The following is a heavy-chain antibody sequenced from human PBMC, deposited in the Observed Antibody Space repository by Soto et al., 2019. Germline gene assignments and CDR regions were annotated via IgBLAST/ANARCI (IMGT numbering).Heavy chain of an antibody. J-gene: IGHJ4*02. CDR1: GFTFSSYE. D-gene: IGHD3-10*01. V-gene: IGHV3-48*03. CDR2: ISSSGSTI. CDR3: ARVWGWVGELLV. Sequence: EVQLVESGGGLVQPGGSLRLSCAASGFTFSSYEMNWVRQAPGKGLEWVSYISSSGSTIYYADSVKGRFTISRDNAKNSLYLQMNSLRAEDTAVYYCARVWGWVGELLVWGQGTLVTVSS.